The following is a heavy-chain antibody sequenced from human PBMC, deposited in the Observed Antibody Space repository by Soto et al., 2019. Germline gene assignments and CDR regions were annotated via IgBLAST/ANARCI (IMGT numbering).Heavy chain of an antibody. CDR3: ARYRREAVAGYTLDN. D-gene: IGHD6-13*01. V-gene: IGHV4-59*01. CDR1: GGSISSNY. Sequence: PSETLSLTCTVSGGSISSNYWTWIRQPPGKGLEWIVYVYNSGSTNYNPSLKSRVTISEDTSKSQFSLKVNSMTAADTAVYYCARYRREAVAGYTLDNWGQGILVTVSS. CDR2: VYNSGST. J-gene: IGHJ4*02.